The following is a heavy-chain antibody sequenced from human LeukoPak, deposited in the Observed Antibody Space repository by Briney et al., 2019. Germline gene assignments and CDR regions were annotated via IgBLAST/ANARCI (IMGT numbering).Heavy chain of an antibody. CDR3: ARLGGCTTTSCYVHWFDP. CDR2: IYHSGST. J-gene: IGHJ5*02. D-gene: IGHD2-2*01. V-gene: IGHV4-30-2*02. Sequence: SQTLSLTCAVSGGSISSGGYSWSWLRQPPGKGLEWIGYIYHSGSTYYNPSLKSRVTISVDRSKNQFSLKLYSVTAADTAVYFCARLGGCTTTSCYVHWFDPWGQGTLVTVSS. CDR1: GGSISSGGYS.